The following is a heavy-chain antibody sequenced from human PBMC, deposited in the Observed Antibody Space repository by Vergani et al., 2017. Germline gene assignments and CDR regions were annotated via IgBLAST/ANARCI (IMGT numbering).Heavy chain of an antibody. CDR2: ISSSSSYI. Sequence: EVQLVESGGGLVKPGGSLRLSCAASGFTFSSYSMNWVRQAPGKGLEWVSSISSSSSYIYYADSVKGRFTISRDNAKNSLYLQMNSLRAEDTAVYYCAREWFGELLPPHGVFDNWGQGTLVTVSS. D-gene: IGHD3-10*01. J-gene: IGHJ4*02. V-gene: IGHV3-21*01. CDR3: AREWFGELLPPHGVFDN. CDR1: GFTFSSYS.